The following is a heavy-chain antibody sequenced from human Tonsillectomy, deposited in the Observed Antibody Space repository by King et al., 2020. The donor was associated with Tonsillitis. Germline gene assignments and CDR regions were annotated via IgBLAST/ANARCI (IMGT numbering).Heavy chain of an antibody. CDR1: GFTLRSYA. CDR2: ISGDGDST. D-gene: IGHD6-25*01. CDR3: AKDFGYPPDAFDI. V-gene: IGHV3-23*04. J-gene: IGHJ3*02. Sequence: VQLVESGGGLVQPGGSLRLSCAASGFTLRSYAMSWVRQAPGKGLGWVSAISGDGDSTFFADSVKGRFTISRDNSMNTLYLQMDSLRAEDTAIYYCAKDFGYPPDAFDIWGQGTMVTVSS.